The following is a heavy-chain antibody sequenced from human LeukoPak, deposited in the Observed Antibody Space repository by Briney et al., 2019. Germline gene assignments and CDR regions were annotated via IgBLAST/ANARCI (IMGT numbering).Heavy chain of an antibody. D-gene: IGHD2-21*02. V-gene: IGHV4-39*07. CDR3: ARETYCAADCYSGFDF. J-gene: IGHJ4*02. Sequence: SETLSLTCTVSGGSISSSSYYWGWIRQPPGKGLEWIGSIYYSGSTYYNPSPKSRVTISVDTSKNQFSLKLSSVTAADTAVYYCARETYCAADCYSGFDFWGQGTLVTVSS. CDR2: IYYSGST. CDR1: GGSISSSSYY.